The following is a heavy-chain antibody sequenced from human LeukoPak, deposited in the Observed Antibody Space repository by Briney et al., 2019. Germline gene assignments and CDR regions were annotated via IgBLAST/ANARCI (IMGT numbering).Heavy chain of an antibody. Sequence: GGSLRLSCAASGFTFSSYWMRWVRQAPGKGLVWVSRINSDGSSTSYADSVKGRFTISRDNAKNTLYLQMNSLRAEDTAVYYCARVDTAMVGGDYWGQGTLVTVSS. D-gene: IGHD5-18*01. J-gene: IGHJ4*02. CDR2: INSDGSST. CDR1: GFTFSSYW. CDR3: ARVDTAMVGGDY. V-gene: IGHV3-74*01.